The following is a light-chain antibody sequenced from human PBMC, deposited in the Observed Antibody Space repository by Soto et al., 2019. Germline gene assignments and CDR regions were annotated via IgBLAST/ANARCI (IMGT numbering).Light chain of an antibody. CDR1: SSNIGNNY. Sequence: QSVLTQPPSVSAAPGQKVTISCSGSSSNIGNNYVSWYQQLPGTAPKLLIYDNNNRPSGIPARFSGSKSGTSATLGITGIQTGDEADYYCGTWDSSLSAGVFGGGTKLTVL. CDR2: DNN. CDR3: GTWDSSLSAGV. V-gene: IGLV1-51*01. J-gene: IGLJ2*01.